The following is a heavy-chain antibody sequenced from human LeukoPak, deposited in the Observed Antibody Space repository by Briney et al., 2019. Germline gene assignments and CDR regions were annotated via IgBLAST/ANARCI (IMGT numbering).Heavy chain of an antibody. V-gene: IGHV1-2*02. CDR3: ARGISRYSYGYVFDY. D-gene: IGHD5-18*01. J-gene: IGHJ4*02. CDR1: GYTFTGYY. CDR2: INPNSGGT. Sequence: GASVKVSCKASGYTFTGYYMHWVRQAPGQGLEWMGWINPNSGGTNYAQKFQGRVTMTRDTSISTAYMELSRLRSDDTAVYYCARGISRYSYGYVFDYWGQGTLVTVSS.